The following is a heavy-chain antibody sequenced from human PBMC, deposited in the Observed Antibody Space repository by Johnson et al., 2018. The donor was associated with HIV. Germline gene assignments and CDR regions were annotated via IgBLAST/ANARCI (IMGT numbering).Heavy chain of an antibody. CDR1: GFAVSSTY. V-gene: IGHV3-53*01. D-gene: IGHD2-8*01. J-gene: IGHJ3*02. CDR3: ARGMYGDAFDI. Sequence: VQLVESGGGLIQPGGSLRLSCAASGFAVSSTYMSWVRQAPGTGLAWVSVIYSGINPYHADSVKGRFTISRDNSKNTLYLQMNSLRAEDTAVYYCARGMYGDAFDIWGQGTMVTVSS. CDR2: IYSGINP.